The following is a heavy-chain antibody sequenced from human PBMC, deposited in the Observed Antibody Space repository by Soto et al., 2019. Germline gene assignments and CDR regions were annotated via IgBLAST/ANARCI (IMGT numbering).Heavy chain of an antibody. V-gene: IGHV3-23*01. D-gene: IGHD2-21*01. Sequence: PGGSLRLSCAASVFTFSDYAIAFVRQAPGKGLEWVSSASGSGSCTYYADSVKGRFTISRDNSKNTLFLHMTNLRAGDTALYFCAKGRPGVAAAPEYWGQGTMVTVSS. CDR3: AKGRPGVAAAPEY. CDR2: ASGSGSCT. J-gene: IGHJ4*02. CDR1: VFTFSDYA.